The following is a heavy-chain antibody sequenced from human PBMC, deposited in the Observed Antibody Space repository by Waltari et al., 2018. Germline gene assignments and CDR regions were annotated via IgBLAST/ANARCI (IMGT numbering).Heavy chain of an antibody. D-gene: IGHD2-15*01. CDR2: IYYSGST. Sequence: QLQLQESGPGLVKPSETLSLTCTVSGGSISSSSYYWGWIRQPPGKGLEWIGSIYYSGSTYYHPPLKSRVTISVDTSKNQFSLKLSSVTAADTAVYYCAGRGNCSGGSCYSDWYFDLWGRGTLVTVSS. CDR1: GGSISSSSYY. J-gene: IGHJ2*01. V-gene: IGHV4-39*07. CDR3: AGRGNCSGGSCYSDWYFDL.